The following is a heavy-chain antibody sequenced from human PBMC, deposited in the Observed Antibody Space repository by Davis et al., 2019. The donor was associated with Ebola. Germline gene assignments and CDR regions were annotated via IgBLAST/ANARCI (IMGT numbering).Heavy chain of an antibody. Sequence: PGGSLRLSCAASGFSFNDYWMSWVRQAPGKGPEWVANIKQDGGEKYYVDSVKGRFTISRDSAKNSLYLQMNSLRAEDTAVYYCASHSGRAPPLDWGQGTLVTVSS. V-gene: IGHV3-7*01. CDR1: GFSFNDYW. J-gene: IGHJ4*02. D-gene: IGHD6-19*01. CDR2: IKQDGGEK. CDR3: ASHSGRAPPLD.